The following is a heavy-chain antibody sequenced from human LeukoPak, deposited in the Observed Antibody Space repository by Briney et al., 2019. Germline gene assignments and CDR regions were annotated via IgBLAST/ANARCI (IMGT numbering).Heavy chain of an antibody. Sequence: GGSLRLSCAASGFTFSSYWMSWVRQAPGKGLQGVANIKQAGWEKDYVDSVKGRFTISRDNAKNSLYLQMNSLRAEDTAVYYCARDTWSGYSRTKAYYFDYWGQGTLVTVSS. V-gene: IGHV3-7*01. CDR3: ARDTWSGYSRTKAYYFDY. D-gene: IGHD3-3*01. CDR1: GFTFSSYW. J-gene: IGHJ4*02. CDR2: IKQAGWEK.